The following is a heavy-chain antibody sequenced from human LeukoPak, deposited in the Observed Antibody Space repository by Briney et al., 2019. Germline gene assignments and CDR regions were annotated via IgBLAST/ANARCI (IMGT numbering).Heavy chain of an antibody. CDR1: GFTFSSYW. CDR2: IKQDGSEK. CDR3: AKGSQWLVPQRWFDP. D-gene: IGHD6-19*01. J-gene: IGHJ5*02. V-gene: IGHV3-7*01. Sequence: PGGSLRLSCAASGFTFSSYWMSWVRQAPGKGLEWVANIKQDGSEKYYVDSVKGRFTISRDNSKNTLYLQMNSLRAEDTAVYYCAKGSQWLVPQRWFDPWGQGTLVTVSS.